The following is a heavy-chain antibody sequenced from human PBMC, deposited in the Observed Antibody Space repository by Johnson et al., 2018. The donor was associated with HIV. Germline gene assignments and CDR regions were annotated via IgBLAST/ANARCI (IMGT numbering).Heavy chain of an antibody. CDR3: ATSTASDAFDI. CDR1: GFTFDDYG. Sequence: VQLVESGGGVVRPGGSLRLSCAASGFTFDDYGMSWVRQAPGKGLEWVAVIWYDGSNKNYADSVKGRFTISRDNSKNTLYLQMNSLRAEDTAVYYCATSTASDAFDIWGQGTMVTVSS. D-gene: IGHD1-1*01. J-gene: IGHJ3*02. V-gene: IGHV3-33*08. CDR2: IWYDGSNK.